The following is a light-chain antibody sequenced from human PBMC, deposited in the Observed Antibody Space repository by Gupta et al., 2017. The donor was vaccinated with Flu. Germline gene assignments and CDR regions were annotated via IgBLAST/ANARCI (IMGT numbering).Light chain of an antibody. J-gene: IGKJ1*01. V-gene: IGKV1-16*02. CDR3: QQDISYPPT. Sequence: DIQMTQSPSSLSASVGDRVTITCRASQDISNYLAWFQQKPGKAPKSLIYAASNLESGVPSKFSGSGSGTDFTLTISSLQPEDFATYYCQQDISYPPTFGQGTKVEIK. CDR2: AAS. CDR1: QDISNY.